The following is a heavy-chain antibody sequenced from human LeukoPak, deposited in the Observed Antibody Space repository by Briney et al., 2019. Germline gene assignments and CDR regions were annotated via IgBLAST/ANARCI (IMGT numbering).Heavy chain of an antibody. CDR1: GFSFSSYA. CDR2: ISGSGDIT. J-gene: IGHJ5*02. V-gene: IGHV3-23*01. Sequence: GGSLRLSCAASGFSFSSYAMSWVRQAPGKGLEWVSGISGSGDITYYADSVKGRFTISRDNSKNTLYLQVNSLRAEDTAIYYCAEGGSATITTGGFDPWGQGALLTVSS. D-gene: IGHD4-11*01. CDR3: AEGGSATITTGGFDP.